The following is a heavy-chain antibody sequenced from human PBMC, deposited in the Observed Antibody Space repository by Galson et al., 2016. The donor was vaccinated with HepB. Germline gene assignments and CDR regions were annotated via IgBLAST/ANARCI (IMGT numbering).Heavy chain of an antibody. D-gene: IGHD6-19*01. V-gene: IGHV3-30*03. CDR2: ISYDGSRK. J-gene: IGHJ4*02. Sequence: SLRLSCAASGFTFSRYSMLWVRQAPGKGLQWVALISYDGSRKYYADSVKGRFTISRDNSKNTLFLQMNRLRAEDTTVYYCARDLGVPGSPLDNWGQGTLVTVSS. CDR1: GFTFSRYS. CDR3: ARDLGVPGSPLDN.